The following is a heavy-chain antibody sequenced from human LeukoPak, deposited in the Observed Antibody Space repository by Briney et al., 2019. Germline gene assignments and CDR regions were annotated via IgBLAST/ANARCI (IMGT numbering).Heavy chain of an antibody. CDR1: GFTFSSYG. J-gene: IGHJ4*02. Sequence: PGGSLRLSCAASGFTFSSYGMHWVRQAPGKGLEWVAFIRYDGSNKYYADSVKGRFTISRDNSKNTLYLQMNSLKTEDTAVYYCTRGRGVGSSSRAPFDDYWGQGTLVTVSS. CDR3: TRGRGVGSSSRAPFDDY. D-gene: IGHD6-13*01. V-gene: IGHV3-30*02. CDR2: IRYDGSNK.